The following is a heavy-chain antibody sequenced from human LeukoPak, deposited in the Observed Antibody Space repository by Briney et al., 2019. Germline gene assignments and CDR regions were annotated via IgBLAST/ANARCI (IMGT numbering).Heavy chain of an antibody. D-gene: IGHD3-10*01. CDR2: ISADNGNT. CDR1: GYTFTCFG. Sequence: ASVTVSCKASGYTFTCFGVTWVRQAPGQGLEWMGWISADNGNTNYAQKFQGRVTMTTDTSTSTAYMDLRSLRSDDTAVYYCATDPTGYGSGSFDYWGQGTLVTVSS. V-gene: IGHV1-18*01. J-gene: IGHJ4*02. CDR3: ATDPTGYGSGSFDY.